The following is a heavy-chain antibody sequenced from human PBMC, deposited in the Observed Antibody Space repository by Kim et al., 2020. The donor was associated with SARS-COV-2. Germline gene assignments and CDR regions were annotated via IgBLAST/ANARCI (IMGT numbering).Heavy chain of an antibody. CDR3: ARDQRSQRQLGPGNY. V-gene: IGHV7-4-1*02. J-gene: IGHJ4*02. Sequence: ASVKVSCKASGYTFTSYAMNWVRQAPGQGLEWMGWINTNSGNPTYAQGFTGRFVFSLDTSVSTAYLQISSLKAEDTAVYYCARDQRSQRQLGPGNYWGQGTLVTVSS. CDR1: GYTFTSYA. CDR2: INTNSGNP. D-gene: IGHD6-13*01.